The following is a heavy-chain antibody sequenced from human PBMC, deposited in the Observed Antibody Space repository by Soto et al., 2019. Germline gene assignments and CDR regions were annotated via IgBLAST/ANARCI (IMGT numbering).Heavy chain of an antibody. CDR3: ARDLMITFGGVIANYYYYGMDV. CDR1: GFTFSSYW. D-gene: IGHD3-16*02. CDR2: IKQDGSEK. Sequence: GGSLRLSCAASGFTFSSYWMSWVRQAPGKGLEWVANIKQDGSEKYYVDSVKGRFTISRDNAKNSLYLQMNSLRAEDTAVYYCARDLMITFGGVIANYYYYGMDVWGQGTTVTSP. V-gene: IGHV3-7*01. J-gene: IGHJ6*02.